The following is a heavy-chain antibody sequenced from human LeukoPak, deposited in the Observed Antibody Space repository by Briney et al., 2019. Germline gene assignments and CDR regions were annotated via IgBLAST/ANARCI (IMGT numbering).Heavy chain of an antibody. CDR1: GGSISSYY. CDR3: ARGYCSSTSCHNWFDP. J-gene: IGHJ5*02. V-gene: IGHV4-4*07. Sequence: PSETLSLTCTVSGGSISSYYWSWTRQPAGKGLEWIGRIYTSGSTNYNPSLKSRVTMSVDTSKNQFSLKLSSVTAADTAVYYCARGYCSSTSCHNWFDPWGQGTLVTVSS. CDR2: IYTSGST. D-gene: IGHD2-2*01.